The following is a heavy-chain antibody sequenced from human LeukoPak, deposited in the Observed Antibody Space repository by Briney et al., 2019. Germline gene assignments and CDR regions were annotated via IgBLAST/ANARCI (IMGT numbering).Heavy chain of an antibody. CDR2: IFPGDSDT. CDR1: GYSFGGYW. CDR3: ARQPGSGA. V-gene: IGHV5-51*01. D-gene: IGHD1-14*01. Sequence: GESLKISCMASGYSFGGYWIAWVGQMPGKGLGWMGIIFPGDSDTRYSPSFQGQVTISADKATSTVYLQWRSLRASDSAMYYCARQPGSGAWGQGTLVTVSS. J-gene: IGHJ5*02.